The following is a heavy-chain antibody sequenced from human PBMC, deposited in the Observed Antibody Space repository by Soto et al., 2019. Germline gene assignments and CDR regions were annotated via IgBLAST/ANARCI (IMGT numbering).Heavy chain of an antibody. CDR2: VYYGGAIFYSGNI. CDR3: VRYDRINMKPYSPEGFHI. V-gene: IGHV4-39*01. Sequence: SETLSLTCTVSGDSISSSNSHWGWTRQPPGKGLEYIGSVYYGGAIFYSGNIYYNPSLKSRVTISVDTSKNQFSLRLSSVTAADTGVYYCVRYDRINMKPYSPEGFHIWGQGTMVTVSS. D-gene: IGHD3-3*02. J-gene: IGHJ3*02. CDR1: GDSISSSNSH.